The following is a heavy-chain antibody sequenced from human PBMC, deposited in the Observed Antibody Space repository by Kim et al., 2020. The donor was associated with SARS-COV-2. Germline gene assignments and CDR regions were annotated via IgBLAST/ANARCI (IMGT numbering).Heavy chain of an antibody. V-gene: IGHV3-48*02. D-gene: IGHD3-16*01. CDR3: VRDRMGGAFDI. J-gene: IGHJ3*02. Sequence: YYADPWKGPFTNSRDNAKNSLHLQMNSLKDEDTAVYHCVRDRMGGAFDIWGQGTLVTVSS.